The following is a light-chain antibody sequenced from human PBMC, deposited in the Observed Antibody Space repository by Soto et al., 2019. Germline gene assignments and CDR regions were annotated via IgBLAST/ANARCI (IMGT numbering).Light chain of an antibody. V-gene: IGKV1-6*01. Sequence: AIQMTQSPSSLSACVGDRVTITCRASQDIRRELGWYQQRPGRAPKLLIYGSSTLQDGVPSRFSGSGSGTDFTLTISSLQPEDFATYYCLQDSGYPRTFGQGPKVEI. CDR1: QDIRRE. J-gene: IGKJ1*01. CDR3: LQDSGYPRT. CDR2: GSS.